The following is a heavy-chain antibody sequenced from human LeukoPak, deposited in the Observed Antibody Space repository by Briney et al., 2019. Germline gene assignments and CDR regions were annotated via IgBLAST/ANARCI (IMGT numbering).Heavy chain of an antibody. J-gene: IGHJ5*02. CDR1: GGSFSGYY. V-gene: IGHV4-34*01. CDR2: INHGGST. CDR3: ARGEWQPRFDP. D-gene: IGHD2-8*01. Sequence: SETLSLTCAVHGGSFSGYYWSWIRQPPGKGLEWIGEINHGGSTNYNPSLKSRVTISVDTSKNQFSLKLSSVTAADTALYYCARGEWQPRFDPWGQGTLVTVSS.